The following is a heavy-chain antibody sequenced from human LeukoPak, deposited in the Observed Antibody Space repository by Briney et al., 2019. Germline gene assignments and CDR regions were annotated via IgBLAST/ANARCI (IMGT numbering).Heavy chain of an antibody. D-gene: IGHD6-13*01. J-gene: IGHJ4*02. CDR1: GFTFKDYY. CDR3: ARGPRILAAGSYYFDY. CDR2: INVNGGTM. Sequence: GGSLRLSCAASGFTFKDYYWSWFRQVPGKGLEWVSYINVNGGTMHYADSVKGRFTISRDNAKNSLSLEMNSLRAEDTAVYYCARGPRILAAGSYYFDYWGQGTLVTVSS. V-gene: IGHV3-11*01.